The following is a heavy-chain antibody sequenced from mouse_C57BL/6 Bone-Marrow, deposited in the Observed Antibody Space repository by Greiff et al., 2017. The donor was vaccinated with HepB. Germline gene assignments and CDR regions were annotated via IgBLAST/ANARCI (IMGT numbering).Heavy chain of an antibody. J-gene: IGHJ3*01. D-gene: IGHD2-2*01. CDR1: GYTFTDYN. Sequence: SGPELVKPGASVKIPCKASGYTFTDYNMDWVKQSHGKSLEWIGDINPNNGGTIYNQKFKGKATLTVDKSSSTAYMELRSLTSEDTAVYYCARRGVYYGYDGGFAYWGQGTLVTVSA. CDR3: ARRGVYYGYDGGFAY. V-gene: IGHV1-18*01. CDR2: INPNNGGT.